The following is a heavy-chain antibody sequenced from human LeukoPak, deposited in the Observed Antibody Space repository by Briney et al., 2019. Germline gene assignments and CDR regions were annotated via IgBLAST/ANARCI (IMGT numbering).Heavy chain of an antibody. J-gene: IGHJ4*02. CDR1: GYTFSDYG. V-gene: IGHV1-18*01. Sequence: ASVKVSCKASGYTFSDYGVSWVRQAPGQGLEWMGWISTYNGDTNYAQKFQGRVTMTTDTSTSTAYMELRSLRSDDTALYYCARDRGGSGWYYFDYWGQETLVTVSS. CDR3: ARDRGGSGWYYFDY. CDR2: ISTYNGDT. D-gene: IGHD6-19*01.